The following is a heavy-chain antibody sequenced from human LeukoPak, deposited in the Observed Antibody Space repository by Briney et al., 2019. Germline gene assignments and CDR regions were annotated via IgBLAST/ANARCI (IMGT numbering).Heavy chain of an antibody. CDR1: GFTFSSYA. J-gene: IGHJ4*02. CDR2: ITSSGGST. CDR3: AKRHILTGGYYFDS. V-gene: IGHV3-23*01. D-gene: IGHD3-9*01. Sequence: GGSLRLSCAASGFTFSSYAMHWVRQAPGKGLEWVSAITSSGGSTYYADSVKGRFTISRDNSKNTLYLQMNSLRAEDTALYYCAKRHILTGGYYFDSWGQGTLVTVSS.